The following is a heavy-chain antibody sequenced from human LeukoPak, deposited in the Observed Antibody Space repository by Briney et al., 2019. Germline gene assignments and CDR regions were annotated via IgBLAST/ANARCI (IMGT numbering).Heavy chain of an antibody. CDR2: ITCSGNNI. CDR1: GFIFNSYA. Sequence: GGSLRLSCAASGFIFNSYAMHWVRQAPGRGLEYVSAITCSGNNIFYADSVKGRFTISRDNAKNSLYLQMNSLRAEDTAVYYCARGIAVAGTPRYGMDVWGQGTTVTVSS. D-gene: IGHD6-19*01. CDR3: ARGIAVAGTPRYGMDV. V-gene: IGHV3-64*02. J-gene: IGHJ6*02.